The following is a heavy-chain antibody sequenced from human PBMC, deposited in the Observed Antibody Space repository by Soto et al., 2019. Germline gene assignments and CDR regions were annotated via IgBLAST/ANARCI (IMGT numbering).Heavy chain of an antibody. Sequence: EVQLVESGGDLVQPGGTLRLSCAVSGLIFTNYWMTWVRQAPGMGLEWVANINQDGSEKYYVDSVKGRFTISRDNAKNLVYLQMKSLRAEDTAVYYCSGGNQYDFWGQGTLVTVSS. V-gene: IGHV3-7*01. CDR3: SGGNQYDF. CDR1: GLIFTNYW. CDR2: INQDGSEK. J-gene: IGHJ4*02. D-gene: IGHD2-15*01.